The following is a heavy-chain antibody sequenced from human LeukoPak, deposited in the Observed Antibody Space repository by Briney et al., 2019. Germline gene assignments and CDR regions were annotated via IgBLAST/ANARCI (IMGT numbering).Heavy chain of an antibody. CDR3: AKGGIAVAGTWFDP. Sequence: GGSLRLSCAASGFTFSDYYMSWIRQAPGKGLEWVSYISSSGSTIYYADSVKGRFTISRDNARNSLYLQMNSLRAEDMALYYCAKGGIAVAGTWFDPWGQGTLVTVSS. J-gene: IGHJ5*02. CDR2: ISSSGSTI. D-gene: IGHD6-19*01. CDR1: GFTFSDYY. V-gene: IGHV3-11*01.